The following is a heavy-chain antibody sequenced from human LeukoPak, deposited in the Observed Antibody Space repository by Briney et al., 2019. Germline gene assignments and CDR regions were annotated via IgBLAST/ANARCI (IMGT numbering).Heavy chain of an antibody. Sequence: GASVKVSCKASGYTLTGYYLHWVRQAPGQGLELMGWINPNTGATHSAQKFQGRITMTRDTSISTAYMDLSRLRSDDTAVYYCARDRVGSGWPRPYYFEVWGQGTLVTVSS. V-gene: IGHV1-2*02. CDR3: ARDRVGSGWPRPYYFEV. CDR1: GYTLTGYY. J-gene: IGHJ4*02. CDR2: INPNTGAT. D-gene: IGHD6-19*01.